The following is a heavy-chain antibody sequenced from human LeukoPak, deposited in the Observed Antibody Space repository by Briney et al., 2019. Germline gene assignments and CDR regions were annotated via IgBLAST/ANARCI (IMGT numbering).Heavy chain of an antibody. CDR1: GLTSGSYG. D-gene: IGHD6-6*01. J-gene: IGHJ4*02. Sequence: GGSLRLSCAASGLTSGSYGMHWVRQAPGKGLEWVAVISYDGSNKYYADSVKGRFTISRDNSKNTLYLQMNSLRAEDTAVNYCAKGDSIAARPHYFDYWGQGTLVTVSS. CDR3: AKGDSIAARPHYFDY. CDR2: ISYDGSNK. V-gene: IGHV3-30*18.